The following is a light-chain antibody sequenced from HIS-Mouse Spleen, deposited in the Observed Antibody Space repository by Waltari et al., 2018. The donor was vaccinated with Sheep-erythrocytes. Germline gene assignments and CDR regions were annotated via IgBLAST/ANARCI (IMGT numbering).Light chain of an antibody. CDR1: ALPKQY. J-gene: IGLJ1*01. CDR2: KDS. CDR3: QSADSSGTYV. Sequence: SYELTQPPSVSVSPGQTARITCSGDALPKQYAYWYQQKPGQAPVLVRYKDSERPSGIPARFSGSSSGTTVTLTISGVQAEDEADYYCQSADSSGTYVFGTGTKVTVL. V-gene: IGLV3-25*03.